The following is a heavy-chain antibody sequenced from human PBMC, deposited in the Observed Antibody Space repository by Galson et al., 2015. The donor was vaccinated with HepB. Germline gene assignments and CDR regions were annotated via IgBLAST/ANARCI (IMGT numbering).Heavy chain of an antibody. D-gene: IGHD2-2*01. CDR3: ARDTPAAAIYVFDI. CDR2: IYSRGST. J-gene: IGHJ3*02. V-gene: IGHV4-31*03. CDR1: GASIANGGFY. Sequence: LSLTCNVSGASIANGGFYWTWIRQHPGKGLEWIGYIYSRGSTFYNPSLKSRVTISIDTSKNQFSLELNSVTAADTAVYYCARDTPAAAIYVFDIWSQGTMVTVSS.